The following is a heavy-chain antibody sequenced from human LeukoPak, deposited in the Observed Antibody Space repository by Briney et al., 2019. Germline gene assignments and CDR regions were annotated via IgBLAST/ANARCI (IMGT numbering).Heavy chain of an antibody. CDR1: GGSISSYY. Sequence: SETLSLTCTVSGGSISSYYWSWIRQPPGKGLEWIGYIYYSGSTNYNPSLKSRVTISVDTSKNQFSLKLSSVTAADTAVYYCARHAYRSYFDYWGQGTLVSVSS. V-gene: IGHV4-59*08. J-gene: IGHJ4*02. CDR3: ARHAYRSYFDY. CDR2: IYYSGST. D-gene: IGHD4-11*01.